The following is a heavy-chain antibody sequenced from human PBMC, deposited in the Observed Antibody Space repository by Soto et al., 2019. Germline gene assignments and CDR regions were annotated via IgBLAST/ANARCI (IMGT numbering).Heavy chain of an antibody. Sequence: QVQLQQWGAGLLKPSETLSLTCAVYGGSFSGYYWSWIRQPPGKGLEWIGEINHSGSTNYNPSLKSRVTISVDTSKNQFSLKLSSVTAADTAVYYCARKTIVVVTAPFDYWGQGNLVTVSS. J-gene: IGHJ4*02. CDR3: ARKTIVVVTAPFDY. V-gene: IGHV4-34*01. D-gene: IGHD2-21*02. CDR1: GGSFSGYY. CDR2: INHSGST.